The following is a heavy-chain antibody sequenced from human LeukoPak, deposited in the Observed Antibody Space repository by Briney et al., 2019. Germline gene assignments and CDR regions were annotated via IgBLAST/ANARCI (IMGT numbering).Heavy chain of an antibody. V-gene: IGHV3-30*03. D-gene: IGHD6-13*01. CDR1: GFTFSSYG. J-gene: IGHJ6*03. Sequence: SGGSLRLSRAASGFTFSSYGMHWVRQAPGKGLEWVAVISYDGSNKYYADSVKGRFTISRDNSKNTLYLQMNSLRAEDTALYYCARVPAAAGTYYYYMDVWGKGTTVTVSS. CDR3: ARVPAAAGTYYYYMDV. CDR2: ISYDGSNK.